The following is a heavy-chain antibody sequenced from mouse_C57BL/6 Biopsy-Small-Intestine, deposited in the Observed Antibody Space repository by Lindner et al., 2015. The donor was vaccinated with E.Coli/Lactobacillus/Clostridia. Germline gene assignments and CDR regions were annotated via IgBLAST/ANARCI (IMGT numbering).Heavy chain of an antibody. J-gene: IGHJ2*01. CDR1: GGTFSSYV. CDR3: ARAWASPYYFDY. CDR2: IIPIFATA. D-gene: IGHD3-1*01. V-gene: IGHV1-81*01. Sequence: SVKVSCKASGGTFSSYVISWVRQAPGQGLEWMGGIIPIFATANYAQNFQGGVTITADESTNTAYMELSSLRSEDTAVYYCARAWASPYYFDYWGQGTLVTVSS.